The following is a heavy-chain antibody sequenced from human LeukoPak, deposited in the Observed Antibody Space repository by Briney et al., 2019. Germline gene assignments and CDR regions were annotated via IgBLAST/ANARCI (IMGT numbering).Heavy chain of an antibody. Sequence: GGSLRLSCAASGFTFSSYGMHWVRQAPGKGLEWVAFIRYDGSNKYYADSVKGRFTISRDNSKNTLYLQMNSLRAEDTAVYYCAKEPGTTSGFVDYWGQGTLVTVSS. CDR2: IRYDGSNK. CDR1: GFTFSSYG. CDR3: AKEPGTTSGFVDY. J-gene: IGHJ4*02. D-gene: IGHD1-7*01. V-gene: IGHV3-30*02.